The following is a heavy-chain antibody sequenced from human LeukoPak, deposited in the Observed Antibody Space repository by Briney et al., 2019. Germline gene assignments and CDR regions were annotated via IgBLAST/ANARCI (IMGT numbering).Heavy chain of an antibody. CDR1: GYSISGTNW. CDR2: MYHTGSS. Sequence: SGTLSLTCAVSGYSISGTNWWSWVRQSPGKGLEWIGEMYHTGSSNYNPSLKSRVTISVDKSKNQFSLRLSSVTAADTAVYYCSRLYGDYGWFDPWGQGTLVTVSS. V-gene: IGHV4-4*02. J-gene: IGHJ5*02. CDR3: SRLYGDYGWFDP. D-gene: IGHD4-17*01.